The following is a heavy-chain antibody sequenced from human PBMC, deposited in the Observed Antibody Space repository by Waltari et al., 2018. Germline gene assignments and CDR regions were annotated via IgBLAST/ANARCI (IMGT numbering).Heavy chain of an antibody. CDR2: IYYGGGT. Sequence: QLQLQESGPGLVKPSETLSLTCTVSGGSISSSSYYWGWIRQPPGKGLEWIGVIYYGGGTDYIPSLKSRVPISVDTSKNQFALKLSAVTAADTAVYYCARVRVVQGWFDPWGQGTLVTVSS. J-gene: IGHJ5*02. D-gene: IGHD2-21*01. CDR3: ARVRVVQGWFDP. V-gene: IGHV4-39*07. CDR1: GGSISSSSYY.